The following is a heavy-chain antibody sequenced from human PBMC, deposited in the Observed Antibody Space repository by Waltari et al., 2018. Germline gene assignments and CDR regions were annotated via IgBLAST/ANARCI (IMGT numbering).Heavy chain of an antibody. D-gene: IGHD6-19*01. Sequence: EVQLLQSGAEVKEPGESLQISCKGPRYTFTTYWIGWLRQKPGKGLELMGIIYPGDSETKYSPSVQGRVTISADKSITTAYLQWNSLQASDSAMYYCARLAGAVASFDYWGQGTLVTVSS. J-gene: IGHJ4*02. CDR2: IYPGDSET. CDR1: RYTFTTYW. V-gene: IGHV5-51*03. CDR3: ARLAGAVASFDY.